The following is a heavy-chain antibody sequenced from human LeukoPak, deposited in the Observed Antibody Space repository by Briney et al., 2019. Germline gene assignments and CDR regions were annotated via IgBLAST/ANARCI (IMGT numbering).Heavy chain of an antibody. CDR1: GGTFNTYS. D-gene: IGHD3-22*01. CDR3: ARDDPFYYNISGGDLT. Sequence: SVKVSXKASGGTFNTYSISWVRQAPGQGLEWMGSIIPMFAATDYAQKFQGRVTITTDESTTTAYMELSSLRSEDTAVYFCARDDPFYYNISGGDLTWGQGTMVTISS. V-gene: IGHV1-69*05. J-gene: IGHJ3*01. CDR2: IIPMFAAT.